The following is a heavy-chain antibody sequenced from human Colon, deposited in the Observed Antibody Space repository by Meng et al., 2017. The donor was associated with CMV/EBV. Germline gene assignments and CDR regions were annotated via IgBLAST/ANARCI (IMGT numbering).Heavy chain of an antibody. D-gene: IGHD3-10*01. J-gene: IGHJ4*02. CDR3: AKSPTRSYYFDY. Sequence: VQLLQSGGDLVQPGGSLRLSCAASGFSITGYAMDWVRQAPGKGLEWVSVISASGYITFYAESVKGRFTIGRDTSKNTVYLQLYSLRAEETAVYYCAKSPTRSYYFDYWGQGSLVTISS. CDR2: ISASGYIT. CDR1: GFSITGYA. V-gene: IGHV3-23*01.